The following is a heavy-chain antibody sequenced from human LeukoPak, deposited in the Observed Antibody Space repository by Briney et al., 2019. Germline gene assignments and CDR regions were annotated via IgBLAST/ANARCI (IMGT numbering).Heavy chain of an antibody. CDR3: ARNLHGWELLHYYYMDV. CDR1: GGSFSGYY. J-gene: IGHJ6*03. Sequence: PSETLFLTCAVYGGSFSGYYWSWIRQPPGKGLEWIGEINHSGSTNYNPSLKSRVTISVDTSKNQFSLKLSSVTAADTAVYYCARNLHGWELLHYYYMDVWGKGTTVTISS. CDR2: INHSGST. D-gene: IGHD1-26*01. V-gene: IGHV4-34*01.